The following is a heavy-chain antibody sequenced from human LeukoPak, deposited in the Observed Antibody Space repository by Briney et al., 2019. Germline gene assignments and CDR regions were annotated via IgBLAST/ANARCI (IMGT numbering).Heavy chain of an antibody. CDR2: IYYSGST. CDR1: GGSIRSYY. V-gene: IGHV4-59*12. D-gene: IGHD1-26*01. CDR3: ARDRVGATQRWFDP. J-gene: IGHJ5*02. Sequence: SETLSLTCTVSGGSIRSYYWSWIRQPPGKGLEWIGYIYYSGSTNYNPSLKSRVTMSVDTSKNQFSLKLSSVTAADTAVYYCARDRVGATQRWFDPWGQGTLVTVSS.